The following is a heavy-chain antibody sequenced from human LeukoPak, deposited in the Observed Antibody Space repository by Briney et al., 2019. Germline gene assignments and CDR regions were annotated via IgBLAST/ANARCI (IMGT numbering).Heavy chain of an antibody. D-gene: IGHD5-12*01. J-gene: IGHJ4*02. CDR3: AGDPGKWLRYSMSY. V-gene: IGHV1-18*01. CDR2: ISAYNGNT. Sequence: ASVKVSCKASGYTFTSYGISWVRQAPGQGLEWMGWISAYNGNTNYAQKLQGRVTMTTDTSTSTAYMELRSLRSDDTAVYYCAGDPGKWLRYSMSYWGQGTLVTVSS. CDR1: GYTFTSYG.